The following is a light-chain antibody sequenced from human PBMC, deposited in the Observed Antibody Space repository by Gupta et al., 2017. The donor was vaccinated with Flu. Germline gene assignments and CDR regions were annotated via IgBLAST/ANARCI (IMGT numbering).Light chain of an antibody. V-gene: IGKV3-15*01. CDR3: QQYFNWPYT. Sequence: LALFYPGPGQSSTLLISGVSTRASGVPARFSDSWSGTEFTLTISSLQSEDFAVYYCQQYFNWPYTFGQGTRVDIK. J-gene: IGKJ2*01. CDR2: GVS.